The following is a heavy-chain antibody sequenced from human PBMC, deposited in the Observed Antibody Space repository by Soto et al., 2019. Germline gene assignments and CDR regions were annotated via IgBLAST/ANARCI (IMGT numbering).Heavy chain of an antibody. Sequence: EVQLVESGGGLVKPGGSLRLSCAASGFTFSSYSMNSVRQAPGKGLEWVSSISSSSSYIYYADSVKGRFTISRDNAKNSLYLQMNSLRAEDTAVYYCAREDIVLMVYAGSFDYWGQGTLVTVSS. D-gene: IGHD2-8*01. CDR2: ISSSSSYI. CDR1: GFTFSSYS. CDR3: AREDIVLMVYAGSFDY. V-gene: IGHV3-21*01. J-gene: IGHJ4*02.